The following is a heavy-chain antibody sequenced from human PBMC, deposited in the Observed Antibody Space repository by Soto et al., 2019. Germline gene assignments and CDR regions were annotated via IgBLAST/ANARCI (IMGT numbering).Heavy chain of an antibody. CDR2: IYYSGST. D-gene: IGHD5-12*01. Sequence: SETLSLTCTVSGGSISSGDYYWSWIRQPPGKGLEWIGYIYYSGSTYYNPSLKSRVTISVDTSKNQFSLKLSSVTAADTAVYYCARATPSGYEDYYYYGMDVWGQGTTVTVSS. CDR3: ARATPSGYEDYYYYGMDV. J-gene: IGHJ6*02. CDR1: GGSISSGDYY. V-gene: IGHV4-30-4*01.